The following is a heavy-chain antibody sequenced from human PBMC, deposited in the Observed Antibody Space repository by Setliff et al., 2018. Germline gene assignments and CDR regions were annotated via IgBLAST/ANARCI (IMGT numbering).Heavy chain of an antibody. CDR1: GYTLTELS. Sequence: ASVKVSCKVSGYTLTELSRHWVRQAPGKGLEWMGGFDPEDGETIYAQKFQGRVTMTEDTSTDTAYMELSSLRSEDTAVYYCSRFGLYYESVYGGGDYYYYGMDVWGQGTTVTVSS. CDR3: SRFGLYYESVYGGGDYYYYGMDV. CDR2: FDPEDGET. D-gene: IGHD3-16*01. V-gene: IGHV1-24*01. J-gene: IGHJ6*02.